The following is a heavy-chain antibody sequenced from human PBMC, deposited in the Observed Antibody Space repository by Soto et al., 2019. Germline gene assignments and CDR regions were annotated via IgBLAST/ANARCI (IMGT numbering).Heavy chain of an antibody. CDR2: IYPGDSDT. CDR1: GYSFTSYW. CDR3: ARTAAAGKYYYGTDV. D-gene: IGHD6-13*01. Sequence: EVQLVQSGAEVKKHGESLKISCKGSGYSFTSYWIVWVRQMPGKGLEWMGIIYPGDSDTRYSPSFQGQVTISADKSISTAYLQWSSLKASDTAMYYCARTAAAGKYYYGTDVWGQGTTVTVSS. V-gene: IGHV5-51*01. J-gene: IGHJ6*02.